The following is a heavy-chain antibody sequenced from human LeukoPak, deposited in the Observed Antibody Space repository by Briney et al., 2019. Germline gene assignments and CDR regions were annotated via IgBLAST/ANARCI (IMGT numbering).Heavy chain of an antibody. V-gene: IGHV4-34*01. CDR2: INHSGST. CDR3: ARTRLKYYYDSSGYYDY. CDR1: GGSFSGYY. D-gene: IGHD3-22*01. J-gene: IGHJ4*02. Sequence: PSETLSLTCAVYGGSFSGYYWSWIRQPPGKGPEWIGEINHSGSTNYNPSLKSRVTISVDTSKNQFSLKLSSVTAADTAVYYCARTRLKYYYDSSGYYDYWGQGTLVTVSS.